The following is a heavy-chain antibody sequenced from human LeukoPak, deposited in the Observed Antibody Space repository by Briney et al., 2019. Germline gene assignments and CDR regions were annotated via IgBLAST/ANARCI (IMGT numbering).Heavy chain of an antibody. CDR2: ISSSSSYV. Sequence: PGGSLRLSCAASGFTFSSYSMNWVRQAPGKGLEWVSSISSSSSYVYYADSVKGRFTISRDNAKNSLYLQMNSLRAEGTAVYYCARDIAVAGTGYWGQGTLVTVSS. CDR3: ARDIAVAGTGY. V-gene: IGHV3-21*01. CDR1: GFTFSSYS. J-gene: IGHJ4*02. D-gene: IGHD6-19*01.